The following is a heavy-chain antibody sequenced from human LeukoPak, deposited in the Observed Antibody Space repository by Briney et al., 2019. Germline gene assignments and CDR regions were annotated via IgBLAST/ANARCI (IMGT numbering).Heavy chain of an antibody. V-gene: IGHV3-64*01. Sequence: PGGSLRLSCAASGFTFCRYAMHWVRQAPGKGLEYVSAISSNGGSTYYANSVKGRFTISRDNSKNTLYLQMGSLRAEDMAVYYCARGSIAVAGTVDYWGQGTLVTVSS. J-gene: IGHJ4*02. D-gene: IGHD6-19*01. CDR2: ISSNGGST. CDR3: ARGSIAVAGTVDY. CDR1: GFTFCRYA.